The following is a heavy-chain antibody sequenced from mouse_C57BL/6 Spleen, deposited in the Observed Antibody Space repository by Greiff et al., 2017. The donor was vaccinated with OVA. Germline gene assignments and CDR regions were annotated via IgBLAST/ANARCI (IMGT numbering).Heavy chain of an antibody. CDR1: GYTFTSYW. CDR2: IDPSDSYT. Sequence: QVQLQQPGAELVRPGTSVKLSCKASGYTFTSYWMHWVKQRPGQGLEWIGVIDPSDSYTNYNQKFKGKATLTVDTSSSTAYMQLSRLTSEDSAVYYCARKGAYYSYYAMDYWGQGTSVTVSS. J-gene: IGHJ4*01. D-gene: IGHD2-10*01. CDR3: ARKGAYYSYYAMDY. V-gene: IGHV1-59*01.